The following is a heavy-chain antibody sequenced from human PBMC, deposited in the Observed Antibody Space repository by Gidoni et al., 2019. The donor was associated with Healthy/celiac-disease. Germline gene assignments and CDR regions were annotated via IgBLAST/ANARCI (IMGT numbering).Heavy chain of an antibody. D-gene: IGHD3-3*01. CDR1: GYHFTSYD. J-gene: IGHJ6*02. CDR3: ARGPYDFWSGYYPEAYGMDV. V-gene: IGHV1-8*01. Sequence: QVQLVQSGDEVNKPGASTKVSAKDSGYHFTSYDIHWVRQATGQWLEWMGLMNPNSGNTGYAQKFQGRVTMTRNTSISTADMELSSLRSEDTAVYYCARGPYDFWSGYYPEAYGMDVWGQGTTVTVSS. CDR2: MNPNSGNT.